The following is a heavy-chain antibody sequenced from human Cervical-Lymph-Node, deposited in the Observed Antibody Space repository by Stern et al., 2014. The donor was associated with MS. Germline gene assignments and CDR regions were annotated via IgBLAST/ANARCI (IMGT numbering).Heavy chain of an antibody. D-gene: IGHD3-10*01. V-gene: IGHV3-53*01. CDR2: IYSAGTT. CDR1: GFTVSRSY. J-gene: IGHJ4*02. Sequence: EEQLVESGGGLMQPGGALSLSCAASGFTVSRSYMSWVRQAPGTGLEWVSVIYSAGTTYYADSVKGRFTISRDNSKNTLNLQMNSLRAEDTAVYYCARDPNYGSGYWGQGTLVTVSS. CDR3: ARDPNYGSGY.